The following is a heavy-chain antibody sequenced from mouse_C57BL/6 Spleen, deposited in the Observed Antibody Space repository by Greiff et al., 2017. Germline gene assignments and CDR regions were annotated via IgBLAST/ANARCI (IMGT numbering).Heavy chain of an antibody. CDR1: GYTFTSYW. CDR3: ARDYDYPFYAMDY. V-gene: IGHV1-64*01. D-gene: IGHD2-4*01. CDR2: IHPNSGST. Sequence: QVQLQQPGAELVKPGASVKLSCKASGYTFTSYWMHWVKQRPGQGLEWIGMIHPNSGSTNYNEKFKSKATLTVDKSSSTAYMQLSSLTSEDSAVYDCARDYDYPFYAMDYWGQGTSVTVSS. J-gene: IGHJ4*01.